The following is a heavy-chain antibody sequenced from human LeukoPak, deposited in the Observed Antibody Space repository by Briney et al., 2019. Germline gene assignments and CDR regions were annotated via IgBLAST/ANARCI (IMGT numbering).Heavy chain of an antibody. D-gene: IGHD3-10*01. J-gene: IGHJ5*02. Sequence: SETLSLTCAVYGGSFSGYYWSWIRQPPGKGLEWIGEINHSGSTNYNPSLKSRVTISVDTSKNQFSLKLSSVTAADTAVYYCARQKRRASSYYGSGSYYKMGNWFDPWGQGTLVTVSS. V-gene: IGHV4-34*01. CDR2: INHSGST. CDR3: ARQKRRASSYYGSGSYYKMGNWFDP. CDR1: GGSFSGYY.